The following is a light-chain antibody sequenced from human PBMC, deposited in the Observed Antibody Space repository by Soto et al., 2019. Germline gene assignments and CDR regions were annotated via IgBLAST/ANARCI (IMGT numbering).Light chain of an antibody. CDR2: DAS. CDR1: QSVNSY. Sequence: EIVLTQSPATLSLSPGERATLSCRASQSVNSYLAWYQQKPGQAPRLLIYDASNRATGIPARFSGGGSGTDFTLTISSLEPEDFAVYYCQQRSNWPPMYTFGQGTKLEIK. J-gene: IGKJ2*01. CDR3: QQRSNWPPMYT. V-gene: IGKV3-11*01.